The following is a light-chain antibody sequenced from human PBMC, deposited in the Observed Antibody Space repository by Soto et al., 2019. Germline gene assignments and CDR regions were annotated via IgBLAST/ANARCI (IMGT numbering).Light chain of an antibody. J-gene: IGLJ1*01. CDR3: YSFTTDRLYV. V-gene: IGLV2-23*01. CDR2: EAY. Sequence: QSVLTQPASVSGSPGQSITVSCTGTSSDVGGHNLVSWYQQHPGKAPKVIIYEAYHRPSGVSPRCSGSKSGNTASLTISGLQVEDEADYYCYSFTTDRLYVFGPGTKVTVL. CDR1: SSDVGGHNL.